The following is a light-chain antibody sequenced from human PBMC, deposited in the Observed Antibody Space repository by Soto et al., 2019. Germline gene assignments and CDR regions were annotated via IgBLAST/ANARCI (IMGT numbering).Light chain of an antibody. CDR1: ETISTF. V-gene: IGKV1-39*01. CDR3: QQTYRSPPT. J-gene: IGKJ1*01. Sequence: DIQMTQSPSSLSASVGDRVGMTCRASETISTFLNWYQHTPGKAPKLLIYAASSLQSGVPSRFSGSGSGTDFTLTISSLQPEDFATYDCQQTYRSPPTFGQGTKVDIK. CDR2: AAS.